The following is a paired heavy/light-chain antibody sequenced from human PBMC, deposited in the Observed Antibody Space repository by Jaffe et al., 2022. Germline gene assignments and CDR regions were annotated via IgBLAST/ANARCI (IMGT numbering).Light chain of an antibody. J-gene: IGKJ5*01. Sequence: AIRMTQSPSSLSASTGDRVTITCRASQGISSYLAWYQQKPGKAPKLLIYAASTLQSGVPSRFSGSGSGTDFTLTISCLQSEDFATYYCQQYYSYPLSITFGQGTRLEIK. CDR3: QQYYSYPLSIT. CDR1: QGISSY. CDR2: AAS. V-gene: IGKV1-8*01.
Heavy chain of an antibody. J-gene: IGHJ5*02. D-gene: IGHD6-19*01. Sequence: EVQLVESGGGLVQPGGSLRLSCAASGFTFSSYWMSWVRQAPGKGLEWVANIKQDGSEKYYVDSVKGRFTISRDNAKNSLYLQMNSLRAEDTAVYYCARDLYSSGWYVQPALNWFDPWGQGTLVTVSS. CDR2: IKQDGSEK. CDR3: ARDLYSSGWYVQPALNWFDP. CDR1: GFTFSSYW. V-gene: IGHV3-7*05.